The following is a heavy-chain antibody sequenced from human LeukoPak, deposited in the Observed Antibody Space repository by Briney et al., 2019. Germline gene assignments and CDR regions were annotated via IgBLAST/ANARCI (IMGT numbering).Heavy chain of an antibody. CDR2: INPKSGGT. D-gene: IGHD5-12*01. J-gene: IGHJ6*02. Sequence: ASVTVSFTASGYTFTGYYMHWVRQAPGQGLEWMGWINPKSGGTNYAQKFQGWVTMTRDTSISTAYMELGRLRSDDTAVYYCAREYSGYDSSNYYYYGMDVWGQGTTVTVSS. CDR1: GYTFTGYY. CDR3: AREYSGYDSSNYYYYGMDV. V-gene: IGHV1-2*04.